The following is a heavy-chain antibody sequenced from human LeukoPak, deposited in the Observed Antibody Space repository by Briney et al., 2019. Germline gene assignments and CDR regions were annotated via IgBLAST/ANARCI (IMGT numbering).Heavy chain of an antibody. CDR3: ARWSIIYYGMDV. J-gene: IGHJ6*02. Sequence: ASVKVSCKASGYTFTSYGISGLRQAPCQGLEWMGWISAYNGNTNYAQKLQGRVTMTTDTSTSTAYMELRSLRSDDTAVYYCARWSIIYYGMDVWGQGTTVTVSS. V-gene: IGHV1-18*01. D-gene: IGHD3-3*02. CDR1: GYTFTSYG. CDR2: ISAYNGNT.